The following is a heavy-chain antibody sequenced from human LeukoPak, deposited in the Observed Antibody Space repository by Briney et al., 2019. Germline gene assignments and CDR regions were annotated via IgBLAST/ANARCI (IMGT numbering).Heavy chain of an antibody. CDR2: IFTTGPG. CDR1: GASINSSPYY. CDR3: ASYILGYCSGGSCHPRNDAFDI. J-gene: IGHJ3*02. V-gene: IGHV4-61*09. D-gene: IGHD2-15*01. Sequence: TSETLSLTCTVSGASINSSPYYWTWIRQPAGKGLEWIGHIFTTGPGSYNPSLRSRVTISRGTSKNEFSLSLNSVTAADTAVYYCASYILGYCSGGSCHPRNDAFDIWGQGTMVTVSS.